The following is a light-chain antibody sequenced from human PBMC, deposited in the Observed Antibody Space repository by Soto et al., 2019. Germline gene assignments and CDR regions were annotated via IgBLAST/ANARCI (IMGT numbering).Light chain of an antibody. V-gene: IGKV1-27*01. CDR2: SAS. Sequence: DIQMTQSPSSLSASVGDRVTITCRASQDISVYLAWYQQKPGKGPKRLIYSASTLQSGVPSRFSGSGSGTDFTLTISSLQPEDVATYYCQKFNTAPLTFGQGTRLEI. J-gene: IGKJ5*01. CDR1: QDISVY. CDR3: QKFNTAPLT.